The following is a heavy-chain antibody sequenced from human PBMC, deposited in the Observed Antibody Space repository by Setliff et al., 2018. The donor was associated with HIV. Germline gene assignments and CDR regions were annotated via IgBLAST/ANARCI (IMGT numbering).Heavy chain of an antibody. CDR1: GFTFSRFG. D-gene: IGHD5-12*01. J-gene: IGHJ4*02. Sequence: QAGGSLRLSCSASGFTFSRFGMHWIRQAPGKGLEWVAFTRFTGTFEYYSDTVKGRFTISRDNTRNTVYLQMSSLRPEDTATYYCAKDDHGGYDLLFYFDSWGQGIPVTVSS. CDR2: TRFTGTFE. V-gene: IGHV3-30*02. CDR3: AKDDHGGYDLLFYFDS.